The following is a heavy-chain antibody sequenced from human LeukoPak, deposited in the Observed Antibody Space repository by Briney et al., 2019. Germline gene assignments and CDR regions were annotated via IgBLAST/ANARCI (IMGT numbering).Heavy chain of an antibody. CDR1: GFTFSSYW. CDR3: ASFLYGSGRL. D-gene: IGHD3-10*01. V-gene: IGHV3-74*01. CDR2: INSDGSSI. Sequence: GSLRLSCAASGFTFSSYWMHWVRQAPGKGLVWVSRINSDGSSINYADSVKGRFTISRDNAKNTLYLQMNSLRAEGTAMYYCASFLYGSGRLGGQGTLVTVSS. J-gene: IGHJ4*02.